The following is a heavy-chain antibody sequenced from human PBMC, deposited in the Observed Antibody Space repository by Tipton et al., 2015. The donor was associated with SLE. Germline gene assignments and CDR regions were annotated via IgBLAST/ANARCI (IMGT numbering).Heavy chain of an antibody. D-gene: IGHD2-15*01. Sequence: LRLSCTVSGGSISSGSYYWSWIRQPAGKGLEWIGHIYTSGSTNYNPSLKSRVTISIDTSKNQFSLKLSSVTAADTAVYYCARIESGLPGYYYGMDVWGQGTTVTVSS. V-gene: IGHV4-61*09. CDR3: ARIESGLPGYYYGMDV. CDR2: IYTSGST. CDR1: GGSISSGSYY. J-gene: IGHJ6*02.